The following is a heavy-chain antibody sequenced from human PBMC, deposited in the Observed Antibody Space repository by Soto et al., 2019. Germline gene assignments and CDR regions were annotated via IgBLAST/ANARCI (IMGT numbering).Heavy chain of an antibody. CDR1: GGSMSRYY. J-gene: IGHJ2*01. V-gene: IGHV4-59*12. CDR2: IHETGST. D-gene: IGHD1-1*01. Sequence: QVQLQESGPGLVKPSETLSLTCRFSGGSMSRYYWSWIRQPPVKVLEWIGNIHETGSTNYNASLKSRVTITFDTSKSAFTLHLTSVTAAETAVYYCAGDVRPTGLAYFDLWGRGTLVTVSS. CDR3: AGDVRPTGLAYFDL.